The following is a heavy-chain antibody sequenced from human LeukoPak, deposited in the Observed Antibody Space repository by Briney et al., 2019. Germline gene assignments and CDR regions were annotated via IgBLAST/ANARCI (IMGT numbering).Heavy chain of an antibody. Sequence: PGGSLRLSCAASGFTFSSYAMSWVRQAPGKGLEWVSVISGSGESTIYADSVKGRITISRDNSKNTLYLQMNSLRAEDTAVYYCAKAIYASGSPYTSIDYWGQGTLVTVSS. CDR1: GFTFSSYA. D-gene: IGHD3-10*01. CDR3: AKAIYASGSPYTSIDY. J-gene: IGHJ4*02. CDR2: ISGSGEST. V-gene: IGHV3-23*01.